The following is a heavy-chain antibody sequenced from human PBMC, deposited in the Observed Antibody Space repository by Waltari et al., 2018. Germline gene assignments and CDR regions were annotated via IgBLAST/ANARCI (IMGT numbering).Heavy chain of an antibody. CDR1: GYTFTSYG. J-gene: IGHJ4*02. CDR3: ARDPRDYDYIWGSYRSTGYFDY. D-gene: IGHD3-16*02. Sequence: QVQLVQSGAEVKKPGASVKVSCKASGYTFTSYGISWVRQAPGQGLEWMGWISAYNGNTNYAQKLQGRVTMTTDTSTSTAYMELRSLRSDDTAVYYCARDPRDYDYIWGSYRSTGYFDYWGQGTLVTVSS. CDR2: ISAYNGNT. V-gene: IGHV1-18*01.